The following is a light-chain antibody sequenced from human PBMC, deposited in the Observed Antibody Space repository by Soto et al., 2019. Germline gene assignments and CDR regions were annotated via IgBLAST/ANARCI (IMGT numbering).Light chain of an antibody. CDR3: QSYDSSSFVV. V-gene: IGLV1-40*01. CDR2: GNS. J-gene: IGLJ2*01. CDR1: SSNIGAGYD. Sequence: QSVLTQPPSVSGAPGQRVTISCTGSSSNIGAGYDVHWYQQLPGTAPKLLIYGNSNRPSGVPDRFSGSKSGTSASLAITGLQAEDEADYYCQSYDSSSFVVFGGGTKL.